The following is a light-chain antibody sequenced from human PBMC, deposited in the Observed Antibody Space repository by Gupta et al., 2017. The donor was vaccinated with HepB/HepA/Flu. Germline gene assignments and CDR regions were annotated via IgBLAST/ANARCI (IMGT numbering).Light chain of an antibody. CDR3: QQTYSTPLT. CDR2: PIF. V-gene: IGKV1-39*01. Sequence: IQMTQSPSSLSASVGDRVTITCRASRAINSYLNWYQQKPGKAPKLLIYPIFTLQTGVPSRFSGSGSGTEFTLTISSLQPEDFGTYDCQQTYSTPLTFGGGTTVEIK. CDR1: RAINSY. J-gene: IGKJ4*01.